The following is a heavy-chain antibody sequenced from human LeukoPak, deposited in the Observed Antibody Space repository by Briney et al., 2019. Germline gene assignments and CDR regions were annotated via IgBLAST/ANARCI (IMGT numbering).Heavy chain of an antibody. D-gene: IGHD2-21*01. CDR3: TTWWWE. Sequence: GGPLKLSCAASEFTLSNPWMSWVRKAPGKGLEWVGRIKSKTDGGTTDYAAPVKGRFTISRDDSKNTLYLQMNSLKTEDTAVYYCTTWWWEWGQGTLVTVSS. CDR2: IKSKTDGGTT. V-gene: IGHV3-15*01. CDR1: EFTLSNPW. J-gene: IGHJ4*02.